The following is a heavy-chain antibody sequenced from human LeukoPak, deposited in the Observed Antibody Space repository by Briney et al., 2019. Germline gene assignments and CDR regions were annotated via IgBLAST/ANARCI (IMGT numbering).Heavy chain of an antibody. V-gene: IGHV3-21*01. J-gene: IGHJ5*02. Sequence: GGSLRLSCAASGFTFSSYSMNWVRQTPGKGLEWVSSIGTRRTSIYYADSVKGRFTISRDNAKNSLYLQMNSLRAEDTAVYYCARDGTATSDLPNWFDPWGQGTLVTVSS. CDR3: ARDGTATSDLPNWFDP. CDR1: GFTFSSYS. D-gene: IGHD5-12*01. CDR2: IGTRRTSI.